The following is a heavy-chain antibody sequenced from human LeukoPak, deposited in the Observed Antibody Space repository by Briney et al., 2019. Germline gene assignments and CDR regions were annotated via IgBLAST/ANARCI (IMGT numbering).Heavy chain of an antibody. CDR3: AKDPDCTSGICYTFFDY. D-gene: IGHD2-8*01. J-gene: IGHJ4*02. CDR2: ISGSGGST. V-gene: IGHV3-23*01. Sequence: PGGSFGLSCAASGFNFGSYSMEWVRPAPGTGLEGVASISGSGGSTYYADSGKGRFTISRNNAKNTLERQMRGMRAEDTAVYYCAKDPDCTSGICYTFFDYWGQGTLVTVSS. CDR1: GFNFGSYS.